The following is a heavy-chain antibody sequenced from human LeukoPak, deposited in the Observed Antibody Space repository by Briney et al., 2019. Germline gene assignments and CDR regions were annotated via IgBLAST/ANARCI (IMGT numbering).Heavy chain of an antibody. V-gene: IGHV3-21*04. CDR3: ARVLRYCSGGNCYSGGLGYMDV. Sequence: GGSLRLSCAASGFTFSSYIMNWVRQAPGKGLEWVSSICSSSSYIYYADSVKGRFTISRDNAKNSLFLQMNSLRAEDTAVYYCARVLRYCSGGNCYSGGLGYMDVWGKGTTVTISS. J-gene: IGHJ6*03. CDR2: ICSSSSYI. CDR1: GFTFSSYI. D-gene: IGHD2-15*01.